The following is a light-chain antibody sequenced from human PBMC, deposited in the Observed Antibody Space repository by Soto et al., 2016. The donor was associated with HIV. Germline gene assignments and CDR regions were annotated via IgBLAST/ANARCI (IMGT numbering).Light chain of an antibody. CDR1: QGFSNS. CDR3: QQYKTCPLT. V-gene: IGKV1-16*02. Sequence: DIQMTQSPSSLSPFVGDRLTITCRASQGFSNSLAWFQQKAGKAPRSLIYGPSSLQSGAPSKFSGSASGTDFTLTVNSLQPEDFATYFCQQYKTCPLTFGGGTKVQIK. J-gene: IGKJ4*01. CDR2: GPS.